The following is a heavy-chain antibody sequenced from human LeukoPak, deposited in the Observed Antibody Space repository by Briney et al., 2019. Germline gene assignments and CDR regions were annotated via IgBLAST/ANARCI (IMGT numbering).Heavy chain of an antibody. V-gene: IGHV3-7*01. CDR1: GFTFSSYW. CDR3: ASSMNQAAAYDAFDI. D-gene: IGHD6-13*01. J-gene: IGHJ3*02. Sequence: GGSLRLSCAASGFTFSSYWMSWVRQAPGKGLEWVANIKQDGSEKYYVDSVKGRFTISRDNAKNSLYLQMNSLRAEDTAVYYCASSMNQAAAYDAFDIWGQGTMVTVSS. CDR2: IKQDGSEK.